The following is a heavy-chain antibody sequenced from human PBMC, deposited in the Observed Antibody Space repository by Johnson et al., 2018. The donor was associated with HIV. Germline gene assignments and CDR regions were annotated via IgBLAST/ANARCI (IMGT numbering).Heavy chain of an antibody. J-gene: IGHJ3*02. CDR2: IRYDGSNK. Sequence: QVQLVESGGGLVQPGGSLRLSCAASGFSFSSYGMHWVRQAPGKGLEWVEFIRYDGSNKYYADSVKGRFTISRDNSKNTLYLQMNSLRAEDTAVYYCARVLGTSDAFDIWGQGTMVTVSS. CDR1: GFSFSSYG. V-gene: IGHV3-30*02. D-gene: IGHD1-1*01. CDR3: ARVLGTSDAFDI.